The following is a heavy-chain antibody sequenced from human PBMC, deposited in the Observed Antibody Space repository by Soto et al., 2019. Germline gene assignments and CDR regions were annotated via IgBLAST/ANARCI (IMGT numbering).Heavy chain of an antibody. J-gene: IGHJ3*02. Sequence: QVQLVQSGAEVKKPGASVKVSCKASGYTFTGYYMHWVRQAPGQGLEWMGWINPNSGGTNYAQKFQGWVTMTRDTSINTAYMELSRLRSDDTAVYYCARGGALAGGSCYSGCLSDAFDIWGQGTMVTVSS. V-gene: IGHV1-2*04. D-gene: IGHD2-15*01. CDR2: INPNSGGT. CDR3: ARGGALAGGSCYSGCLSDAFDI. CDR1: GYTFTGYY.